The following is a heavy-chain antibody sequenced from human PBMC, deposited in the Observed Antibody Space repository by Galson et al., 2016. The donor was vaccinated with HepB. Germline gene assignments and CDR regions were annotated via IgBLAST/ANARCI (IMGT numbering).Heavy chain of an antibody. Sequence: SVKVSCKASEYTFTRYTMHWVRQAPGQRLEWMGWINTDNGNTKYAQKFQGRVTITRDTSASAIYMELGSLTYEDMAVYYCVRGGGHSWYYYWGQGTLVTVSS. V-gene: IGHV1-3*04. CDR2: INTDNGNT. CDR3: VRGGGHSWYYY. J-gene: IGHJ4*02. CDR1: EYTFTRYT. D-gene: IGHD6-13*01.